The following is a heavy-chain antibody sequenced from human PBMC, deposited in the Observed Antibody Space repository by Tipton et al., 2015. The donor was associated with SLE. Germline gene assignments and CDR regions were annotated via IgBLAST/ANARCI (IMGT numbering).Heavy chain of an antibody. V-gene: IGHV4-4*09. CDR2: IDQIGSA. Sequence: TLSLTCIVSGGSISGNYWSWIRQPPGKRLEWIGYIDQIGSANYNPSLQSRVTISVGKSTTQFSLKLTSVTAADSAIYYCARGSVIGTVSFGVDVWGQGTTVIVSS. D-gene: IGHD3-10*01. CDR1: GGSISGNY. CDR3: ARGSVIGTVSFGVDV. J-gene: IGHJ6*02.